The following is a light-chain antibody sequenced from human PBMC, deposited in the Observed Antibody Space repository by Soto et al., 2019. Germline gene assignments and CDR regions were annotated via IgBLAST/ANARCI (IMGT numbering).Light chain of an antibody. CDR3: QQRSNWPMYT. CDR2: DAS. Sequence: EIVLTQSPATLSLSPGERATLSCRASQSVSSYLAWYQQKPGQAPMLLIYDASNRATGIPARFSGSGSGTDFTLTSSRLSPEDFAVYYCQQRSNWPMYTFGQGTKLEIK. V-gene: IGKV3-11*01. CDR1: QSVSSY. J-gene: IGKJ2*01.